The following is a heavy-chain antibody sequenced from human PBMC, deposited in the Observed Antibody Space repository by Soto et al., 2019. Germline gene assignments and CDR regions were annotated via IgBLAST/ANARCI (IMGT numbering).Heavy chain of an antibody. CDR3: ASIAAPGTTHFDF. J-gene: IGHJ4*02. D-gene: IGHD6-13*01. Sequence: LSLTCTVSGGSLGSSSYYWGWIRQSPGKGLEWIGNIYYSGNTFYNPSLKSRVTISVDTSKNQFYLHLSSVTAADTAIFYCASIAAPGTTHFDFWGQGTLVTVSS. CDR2: IYYSGNT. V-gene: IGHV4-39*01. CDR1: GGSLGSSSYY.